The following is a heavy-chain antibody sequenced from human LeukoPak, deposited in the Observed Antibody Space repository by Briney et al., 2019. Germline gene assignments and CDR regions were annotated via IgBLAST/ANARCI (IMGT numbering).Heavy chain of an antibody. V-gene: IGHV4-30-2*01. D-gene: IGHD6-19*01. CDR1: GGSIRSGGYY. Sequence: PSETLSLTCTVSGGSIRSGGYYWSWIRQPPGKGLEWIGYIYHSGSTYYNPSLKSRVTISVDRSKNQFSLKLSSVTAADTAVYYCARSIAVAGHSRYFQHWGQGTLVTVSS. CDR2: IYHSGST. J-gene: IGHJ1*01. CDR3: ARSIAVAGHSRYFQH.